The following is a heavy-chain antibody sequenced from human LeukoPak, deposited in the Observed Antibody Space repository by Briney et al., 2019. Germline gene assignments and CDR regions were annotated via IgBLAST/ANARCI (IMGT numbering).Heavy chain of an antibody. CDR3: AVIAARRGDY. CDR2: IYYSGST. CDR1: GGSISSSSYY. Sequence: PSETLSLTCTVSGGSISSSSYYWGWIRQPPGKGLEWIGSIYYSGSTYYNPSLKSRVTISVDTSKNQFSLKLSSVTAADTAVYCCAVIAARRGDYWGQGTLVTVSS. J-gene: IGHJ4*02. V-gene: IGHV4-39*01. D-gene: IGHD6-6*01.